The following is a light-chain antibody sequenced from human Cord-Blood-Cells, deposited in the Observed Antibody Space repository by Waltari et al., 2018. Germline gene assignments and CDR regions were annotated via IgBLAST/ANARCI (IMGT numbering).Light chain of an antibody. CDR3: QKYNSART. V-gene: IGKV1-27*01. CDR2: AAS. CDR1: QGISNY. J-gene: IGKJ1*01. Sequence: DIQMTQSPSSLSASVGDRVTITCRASQGISNYLAWYQQKPGKVPKLLIYAASTLQSGVPSRFSGSGSGTDFTLTISSLQPEDVATYYCQKYNSARTFDQETKVEIK.